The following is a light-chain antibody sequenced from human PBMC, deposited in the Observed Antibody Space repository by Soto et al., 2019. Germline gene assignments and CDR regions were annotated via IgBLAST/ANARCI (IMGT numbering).Light chain of an antibody. Sequence: EVVMTQSPATLSVSPGERVTLSCRASQSVSSNVAWYQQKPGQAPRLLIYGASTRATGIPARFSGSGSETEFMLTISRLQSEDFATYYCQQYYSSYSFGQGTKVDIK. CDR3: QQYYSSYS. J-gene: IGKJ2*03. V-gene: IGKV3-15*01. CDR1: QSVSSN. CDR2: GAS.